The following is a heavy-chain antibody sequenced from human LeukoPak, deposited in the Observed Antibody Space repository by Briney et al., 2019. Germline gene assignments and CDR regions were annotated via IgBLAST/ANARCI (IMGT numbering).Heavy chain of an antibody. V-gene: IGHV3-21*01. CDR1: GFTFSSYS. Sequence: GGSLRLSCAASGFTFSSYSMNWVRQAPGKGLEWVSSISSSSSYIYYADSVKGRFTISRDNAKNSLYLQMNSLRAEDTAVYYCARGQPPSYYDMDVWGQGTTVTVSS. CDR2: ISSSSSYI. D-gene: IGHD6-13*01. CDR3: ARGQPPSYYDMDV. J-gene: IGHJ6*02.